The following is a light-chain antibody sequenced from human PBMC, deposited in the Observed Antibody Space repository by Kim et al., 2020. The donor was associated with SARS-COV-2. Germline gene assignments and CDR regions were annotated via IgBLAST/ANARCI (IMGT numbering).Light chain of an antibody. CDR2: DAC. V-gene: IGKV3-11*01. J-gene: IGKJ2*03. Sequence: YWAPGERATSAGRASQSVRSYLAWYQQKPGQDPRVLIYDACNRATGIPARFSGSGSGTDFTLTISSLEPEDFEVYYCQQRSNWQRSFGQGTKLEI. CDR1: QSVRSY. CDR3: QQRSNWQRS.